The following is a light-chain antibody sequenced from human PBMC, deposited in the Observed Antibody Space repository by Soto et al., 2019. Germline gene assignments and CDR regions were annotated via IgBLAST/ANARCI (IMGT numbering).Light chain of an antibody. Sequence: DIQMTQSPSSLSASVGDRVTITCRASQSIGRFLNWHQQKPGKAPKLLIYAASSLQSGVPSRFSGSGSGTDFTLTISSLQPEDFATYYCQQSYSTPRTFGQGTKVDIK. CDR1: QSIGRF. CDR3: QQSYSTPRT. CDR2: AAS. J-gene: IGKJ1*01. V-gene: IGKV1-39*01.